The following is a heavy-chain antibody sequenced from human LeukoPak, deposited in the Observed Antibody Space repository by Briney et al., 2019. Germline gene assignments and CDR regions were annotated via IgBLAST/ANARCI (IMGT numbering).Heavy chain of an antibody. CDR2: INHSGST. D-gene: IGHD2-21*01. Sequence: SEPLSLTCAVYGGSFSDYYWSWIRQPPGKGLEWIGEINHSGSTNYNPSLKSRVTISVDTSKNQFSLRLSSVTAADTAVYYCATMWSGAFDPWGQGTLVTVSS. V-gene: IGHV4-34*01. CDR3: ATMWSGAFDP. J-gene: IGHJ5*02. CDR1: GGSFSDYY.